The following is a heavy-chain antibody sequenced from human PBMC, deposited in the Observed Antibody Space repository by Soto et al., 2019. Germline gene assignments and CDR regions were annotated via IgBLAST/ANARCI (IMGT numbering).Heavy chain of an antibody. CDR2: INHSGST. V-gene: IGHV4-34*01. J-gene: IGHJ6*02. CDR3: ARLNGYCVSTGCHGYYGMDV. D-gene: IGHD2-2*03. Sequence: SETLSLTCSVYGGSFSGYYWTRIRQPPGTGLEWIGEINHSGSTNYNPSLKSRVTISVDTSKNEFSLRLSSVTAADTAVYYCARLNGYCVSTGCHGYYGMDVWGQGTTVTVSS. CDR1: GGSFSGYY.